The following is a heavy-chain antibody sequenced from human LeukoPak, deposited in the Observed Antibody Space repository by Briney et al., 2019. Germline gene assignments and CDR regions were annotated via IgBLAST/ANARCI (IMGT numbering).Heavy chain of an antibody. J-gene: IGHJ4*02. CDR1: GGSFSGYY. D-gene: IGHD6-19*01. Sequence: SETLSLTCAVYGGSFSGYYWSWIRQPPGKGLEWIGEVNHSGSTNYNPSLKSRVTISVDKSKNQFSLKLSSVTAADTAVYYCARYDVGWYYFDYWGQGTLVTVSS. CDR3: ARYDVGWYYFDY. CDR2: VNHSGST. V-gene: IGHV4-34*01.